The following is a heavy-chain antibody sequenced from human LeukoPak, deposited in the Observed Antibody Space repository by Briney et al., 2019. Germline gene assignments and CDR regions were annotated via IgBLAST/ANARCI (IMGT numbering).Heavy chain of an antibody. CDR3: ARDRGDIVVVVAAKGLAFDI. D-gene: IGHD2-15*01. Sequence: ASVKVSCKASGYTFTSYGISWVRQAPGQGLEWMGWISAYNGNTNYAQKLQGRVTMTTDTSTSTAYMELRSLRSDDTAVYYCARDRGDIVVVVAAKGLAFDIWGQGTMVTVSS. J-gene: IGHJ3*02. CDR1: GYTFTSYG. CDR2: ISAYNGNT. V-gene: IGHV1-18*01.